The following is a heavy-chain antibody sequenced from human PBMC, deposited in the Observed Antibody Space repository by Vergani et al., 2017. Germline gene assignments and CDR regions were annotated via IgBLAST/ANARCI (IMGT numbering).Heavy chain of an antibody. CDR3: ARGSRAGTSSYYYYGMDV. CDR1: GGTFSSYA. V-gene: IGHV1-69*04. Sequence: QVQLVQSGAEVKKPGSSVKVSCKASGGTFSSYAISWVRQAPGQGLEWMGRIIPILGIANDAQEFQGRVTITADKSTSTAYMELSSLRSEDTAVYYCARGSRAGTSSYYYYGMDVWGQGTTVTVSS. D-gene: IGHD6-19*01. J-gene: IGHJ6*02. CDR2: IIPILGIA.